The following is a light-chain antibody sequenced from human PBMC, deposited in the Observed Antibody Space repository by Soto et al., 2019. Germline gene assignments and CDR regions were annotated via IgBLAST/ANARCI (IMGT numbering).Light chain of an antibody. Sequence: DIQMTQSPTSLSASVGYRVTITCRASQGIRNFVAWYQQKPGKAPKLLIYAASTLQSGVPSRFRGSGSGPDFTLTINSLQPDDVTTYSGQKYSRVPVLGPGTKVEIK. CDR3: QKYSRVPV. CDR1: QGIRNF. J-gene: IGKJ3*01. CDR2: AAS. V-gene: IGKV1-27*01.